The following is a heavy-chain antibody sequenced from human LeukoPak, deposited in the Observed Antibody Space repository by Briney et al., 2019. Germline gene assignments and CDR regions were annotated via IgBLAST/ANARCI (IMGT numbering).Heavy chain of an antibody. CDR1: GGSFSGYY. CDR3: ARHEIGNYGYYFDY. CDR2: INHSGST. Sequence: SETLSLTCAVYGGSFSGYYWSWIRQPPGKGLEWIGEINHSGSTNYNPSLKSRVTISVDTSKNQFSLKLSSVTAADTAVYYCARHEIGNYGYYFDYWGQGTLVTVSS. V-gene: IGHV4-34*01. D-gene: IGHD3-10*01. J-gene: IGHJ4*02.